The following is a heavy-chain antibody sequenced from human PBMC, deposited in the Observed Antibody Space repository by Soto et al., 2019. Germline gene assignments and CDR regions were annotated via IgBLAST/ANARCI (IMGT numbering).Heavy chain of an antibody. CDR1: GGSFSGYY. D-gene: IGHD3-22*01. CDR3: ASSNSSGYRPFYYYYGMDV. V-gene: IGHV4-34*01. J-gene: IGHJ6*02. CDR2: INHSGST. Sequence: QVQLQQWGAGLLKPSETLSLTCAVYGGSFSGYYWSWIRQPPGKGLEWIGEINHSGSTNYNPSLKSRVTIPVDTSKNQSSLKLSSVTAADTAVYYCASSNSSGYRPFYYYYGMDVWGQGTTVTVSS.